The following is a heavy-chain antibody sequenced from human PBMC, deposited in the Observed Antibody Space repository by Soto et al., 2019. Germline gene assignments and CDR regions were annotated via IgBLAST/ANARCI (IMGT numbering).Heavy chain of an antibody. CDR3: ATTPYYDYFWGSSRYFFYY. CDR1: GGSLSSSSYY. Sequence: PSETLSLTCTVSGGSLSSSSYYWGWIRQPPWKGLEWIGSIYYSGSTYYNPSLKSRVTISVDTSKNQFSLKLSSVTAADTAVYYCATTPYYDYFWGSSRYFFYYWVQGXLVTV. D-gene: IGHD3-16*02. J-gene: IGHJ4*02. V-gene: IGHV4-39*01. CDR2: IYYSGST.